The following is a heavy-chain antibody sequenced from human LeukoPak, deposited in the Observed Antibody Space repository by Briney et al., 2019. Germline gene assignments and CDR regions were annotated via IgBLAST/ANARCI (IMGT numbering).Heavy chain of an antibody. CDR3: ARDVRDVEMATELFDC. Sequence: PGGSLRLSCAASGFTFSTYWMHWVRQAPGKGLVWVSRISSDGSITSYADSVKGRFTISRDNAKNTLYLQMNSLRAEDTAVYYCARDVRDVEMATELFDCWGQGTLVTVSS. V-gene: IGHV3-74*01. D-gene: IGHD5-24*01. J-gene: IGHJ4*02. CDR2: ISSDGSIT. CDR1: GFTFSTYW.